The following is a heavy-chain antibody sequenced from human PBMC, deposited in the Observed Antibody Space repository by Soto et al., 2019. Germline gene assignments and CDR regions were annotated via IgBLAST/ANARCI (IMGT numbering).Heavy chain of an antibody. V-gene: IGHV6-1*01. CDR2: TYYRSKWYD. Sequence: PSQSLSLTCAISGGSVSSSRAAWNWIRQSPSRGLEWLGRTYYRSKWYDDYAVSVKGRITINPDTSKNQFSLHLNSVTPEDTAVYYCTSEGAASTDYGGNIDFWGPGTLVTVSS. D-gene: IGHD2-15*01. CDR3: TSEGAASTDYGGNIDF. CDR1: GGSVSSSRAA. J-gene: IGHJ4*02.